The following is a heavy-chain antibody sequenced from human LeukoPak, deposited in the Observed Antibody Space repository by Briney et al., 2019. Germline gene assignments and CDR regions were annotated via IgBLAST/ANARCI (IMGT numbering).Heavy chain of an antibody. J-gene: IGHJ4*02. CDR2: IYYSGST. CDR3: ARPGPNSDWSFGYFDY. V-gene: IGHV4-39*01. Sequence: SETLSLTCTVSGGSISSSSYYWGWIRQPPGKVLEWIGNIYYSGSTSYNPSLKSRVTISVDTSKNQFSLKLSSVTAADTAVYYCARPGPNSDWSFGYFDYWGQGTLVTVSS. CDR1: GGSISSSSYY. D-gene: IGHD6-19*01.